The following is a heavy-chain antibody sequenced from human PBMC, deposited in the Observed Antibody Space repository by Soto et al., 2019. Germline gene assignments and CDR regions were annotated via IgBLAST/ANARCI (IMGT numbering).Heavy chain of an antibody. J-gene: IGHJ4*02. CDR2: INSDGSST. CDR3: ARGVLGFRGIDY. V-gene: IGHV3-74*03. D-gene: IGHD3-10*01. CDR1: GFLFSSHW. Sequence: EVQLVESGGGLVQPGGSLRLSCAVSGFLFSSHWMHWVRRAPGKGLVWVSDINSDGSSTTYADSVKGRFTISRDNAKNTLYLQMNSLRAEDTAVYYCARGVLGFRGIDYWGQGTLVTVSS.